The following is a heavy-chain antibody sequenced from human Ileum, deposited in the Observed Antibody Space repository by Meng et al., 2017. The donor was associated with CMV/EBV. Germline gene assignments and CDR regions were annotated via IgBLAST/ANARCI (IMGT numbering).Heavy chain of an antibody. Sequence: QVQLVQSGGEVKKPGASVKVSCKASGYTFTGYNMHWVRQAPGQGLEWMGRIITNTGGTNYAQKFQGRVTMIRDTSISTGYMELNSLRSDDTAVYYCARGHNFGFEYWGQGTLVTVSS. D-gene: IGHD1-1*01. J-gene: IGHJ4*02. CDR3: ARGHNFGFEY. CDR2: IITNTGGT. V-gene: IGHV1-2*06. CDR1: GYTFTGYN.